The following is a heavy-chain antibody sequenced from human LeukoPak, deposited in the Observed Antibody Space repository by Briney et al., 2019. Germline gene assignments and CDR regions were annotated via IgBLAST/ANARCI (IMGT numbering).Heavy chain of an antibody. V-gene: IGHV3-21*01. CDR1: GFPFKSYS. J-gene: IGHJ6*02. D-gene: IGHD1/OR15-1a*01. CDR3: ARGTRQDV. CDR2: ISSSSSYI. Sequence: GGALRLSCAASGFPFKSYSMNWVRQAPGKGLDWVSSISSSSSYIYYADSVKGRFTISRDNAKNSLYLQMNSLRAEDTAVYYCARGTRQDVWGQGTTVTVSS.